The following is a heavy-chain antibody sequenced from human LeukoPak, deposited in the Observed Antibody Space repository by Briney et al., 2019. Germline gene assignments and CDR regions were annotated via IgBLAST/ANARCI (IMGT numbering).Heavy chain of an antibody. CDR2: IRYNGNNQ. J-gene: IGHJ4*02. D-gene: IGHD6-13*01. CDR3: ARDSIRQQLYYFDY. Sequence: PGGSLRLSCAASGFTFNNYGMHWVRQAPGKGLEWVAFIRYNGNNQYYADSVKGRFTISRDTSKNTLYLQMDSLSADDTAVYFCARDSIRQQLYYFDYWGRGTLLTVSS. CDR1: GFTFNNYG. V-gene: IGHV3-30*02.